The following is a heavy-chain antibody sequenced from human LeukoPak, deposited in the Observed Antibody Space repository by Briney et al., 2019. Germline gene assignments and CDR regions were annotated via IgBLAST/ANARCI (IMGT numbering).Heavy chain of an antibody. V-gene: IGHV1-18*01. D-gene: IGHD2-2*01. Sequence: ASVKVSCKASGYTFNSYGISWVRQAPGQGLEWMGWISPYNGNTIYAQNLQGRVTMTTDTSTSTAYMELMSLRSDDTAVYYCARDRYQGYYFDYWGQGTLVTVSS. CDR2: ISPYNGNT. J-gene: IGHJ4*02. CDR3: ARDRYQGYYFDY. CDR1: GYTFNSYG.